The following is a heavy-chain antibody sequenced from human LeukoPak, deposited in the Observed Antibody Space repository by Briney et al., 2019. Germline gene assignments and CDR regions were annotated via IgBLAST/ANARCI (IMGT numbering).Heavy chain of an antibody. J-gene: IGHJ4*02. CDR3: AEDRGYSSSWYFSDY. V-gene: IGHV3-23*01. D-gene: IGHD6-13*01. CDR1: GLPFSIYN. CDR2: ISGSGGST. Sequence: GGSLSLSCAASGLPFSIYNMMWLRQAPGKGLEWVSAISGSGGSTYYAHSVKGRFTISRDNSKNTLYLQMNTLRAEHTALYCFAEDRGYSSSWYFSDYWGQGTLVTVSS.